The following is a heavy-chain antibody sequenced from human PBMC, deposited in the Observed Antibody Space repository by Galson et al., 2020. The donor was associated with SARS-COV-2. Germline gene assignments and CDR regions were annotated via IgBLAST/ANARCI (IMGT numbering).Heavy chain of an antibody. D-gene: IGHD1-1*01. CDR2: IDPSDSYT. V-gene: IGHV5-10-1*01. Sequence: GESLKIPCKRSGYSFTSYWISWVRKMPGKGLEWMGRIDPSDSYTNYSPSFQGHVTISADKSISTAYLQWSSLKASDTAMYYCSRHPVQLGTRPTHYYYNYYMDGCVEGATVTV. CDR1: GYSFTSYW. J-gene: IGHJ6*03. CDR3: SRHPVQLGTRPTHYYYNYYMDG.